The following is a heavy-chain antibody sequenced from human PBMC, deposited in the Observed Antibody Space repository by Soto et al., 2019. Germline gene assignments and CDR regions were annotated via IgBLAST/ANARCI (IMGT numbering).Heavy chain of an antibody. CDR1: GGSISSGGYS. CDR2: IYHSGST. Sequence: SETLSLTCAVSGGSISSGGYSWSWIRQPPGKGPEWIGYIYHSGSTYYNPSLKSRVTISVDRSKNQFSLKLSSVTAADTAVYYCARDPGRWGQGTLVTVSS. V-gene: IGHV4-30-2*01. CDR3: ARDPGR. J-gene: IGHJ4*02.